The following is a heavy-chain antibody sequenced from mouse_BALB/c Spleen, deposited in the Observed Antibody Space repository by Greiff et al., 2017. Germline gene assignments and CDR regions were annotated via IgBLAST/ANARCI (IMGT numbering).Heavy chain of an antibody. V-gene: IGHV2-9*02. D-gene: IGHD2-10*02. CDR3: ARDKYGALDY. J-gene: IGHJ2*01. CDR2: IWAGGST. CDR1: GFSLTSYG. Sequence: VQVVESGPGLVAPSQSLSITCTVSGFSLTSYGVHWVRQPPGKGLEWLGVIWAGGSTNYNSALMSRLSISKDNSKSQVFLKMNSLQTDDTAMYYCARDKYGALDYWGQGTTLTVSS.